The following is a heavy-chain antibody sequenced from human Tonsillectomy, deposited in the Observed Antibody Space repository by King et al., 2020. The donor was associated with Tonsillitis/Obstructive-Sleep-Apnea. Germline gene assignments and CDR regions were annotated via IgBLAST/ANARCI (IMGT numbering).Heavy chain of an antibody. V-gene: IGHV3-49*04. CDR1: GFTFGDYA. CDR3: TRVAYYYDSSGYEGWFDP. D-gene: IGHD3-22*01. Sequence: VQLVESGGGLVQPGRSLRLSCTDSGFTFGDYAMSWVRQAPGKGLGWVGFIRSKAYGGTTEYAASVKGRFTISRDDSKSIAYLQMNSLKTEDTAVYYCTRVAYYYDSSGYEGWFDPWGQGTLVTVSS. J-gene: IGHJ5*02. CDR2: IRSKAYGGTT.